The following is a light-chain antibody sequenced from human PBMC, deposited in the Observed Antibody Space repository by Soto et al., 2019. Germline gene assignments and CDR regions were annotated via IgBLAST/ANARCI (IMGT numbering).Light chain of an antibody. CDR1: QSVSSNY. V-gene: IGKV3-20*01. J-gene: IGKJ5*01. CDR3: QQYGSSAPIT. Sequence: ESVLTQSPGTLSLSPGEGATLSCRASQSVSSNYLAWYQQKPGQAPRLLIYGASTRATGIPDRFSGSGSGTDFTLTISRLEPEDFALYFCQQYGSSAPITFGQGTRLEI. CDR2: GAS.